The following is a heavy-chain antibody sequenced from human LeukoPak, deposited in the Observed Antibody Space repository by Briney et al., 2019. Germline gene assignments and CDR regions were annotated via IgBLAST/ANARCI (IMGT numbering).Heavy chain of an antibody. D-gene: IGHD3-22*01. CDR3: AKDKDSSGYYSGAFDI. Sequence: PGRSLRLSCAASGFTFDDYAMHWVRQAPGKGLEGVSGISWNSGSIGYADSVKGRFTISRDNAKNSLYLQMNSLRAEDTALYYCAKDKDSSGYYSGAFDIWGQGTMVTVSS. V-gene: IGHV3-9*01. CDR1: GFTFDDYA. J-gene: IGHJ3*02. CDR2: ISWNSGSI.